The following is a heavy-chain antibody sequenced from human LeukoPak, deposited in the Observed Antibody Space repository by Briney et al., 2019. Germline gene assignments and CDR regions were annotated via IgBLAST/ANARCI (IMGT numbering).Heavy chain of an antibody. CDR1: GFTFSSYG. CDR2: IRSKAYGGTT. D-gene: IGHD6-19*01. V-gene: IGHV3-49*04. CDR3: AKRYSSVWDFDY. J-gene: IGHJ4*02. Sequence: GGSLRLSCAASGFTFSSYGMSWVRQAPGKGLEWVGFIRSKAYGGTTEYAASVKGRLTISRDDSKSIAYLQMNSLKTEDTAVYYCAKRYSSVWDFDYWGQGTLVTVSS.